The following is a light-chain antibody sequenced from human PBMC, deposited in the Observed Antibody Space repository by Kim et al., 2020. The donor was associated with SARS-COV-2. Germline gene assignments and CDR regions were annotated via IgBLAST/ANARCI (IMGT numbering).Light chain of an antibody. Sequence: SPGERATLSCRASQSVSSTYLAWYQQKPGQPPRLLIYGASSRATGIPDRFSSSGSGTDFTLTISRLESEDFAVYYCHQFGGSPRTFGQGTKVDIK. J-gene: IGKJ1*01. CDR2: GAS. CDR3: HQFGGSPRT. CDR1: QSVSSTY. V-gene: IGKV3-20*01.